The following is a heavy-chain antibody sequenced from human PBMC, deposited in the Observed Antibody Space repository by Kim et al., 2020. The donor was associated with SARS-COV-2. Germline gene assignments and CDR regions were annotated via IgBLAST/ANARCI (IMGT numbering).Heavy chain of an antibody. V-gene: IGHV3-7*05. CDR3: ARDREGGGMDV. J-gene: IGHJ6*02. Sequence: GGSLRLSCAASGLTLSNYWMDWVRQAPGKGLEWVANIYRDGSQKYYVDSVKGRFTISRDNAKNSLYLQMNSLRAEDTAVYYCARDREGGGMDVWCQRTTVTVS. CDR2: IYRDGSQK. D-gene: IGHD3-16*01. CDR1: GLTLSNYW.